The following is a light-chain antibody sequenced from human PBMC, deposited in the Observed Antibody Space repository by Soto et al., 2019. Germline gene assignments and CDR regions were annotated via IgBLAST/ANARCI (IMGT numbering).Light chain of an antibody. Sequence: DIQMTQSPSTLSASVGDRVTITCRASQTTTAWVAWYQQKPGKAPKLLIYKMSSLESGVPSRFSGRGSGTEFTLTISSLQPDDLATYFCQQYNPYSYTFGQGTKLEIK. CDR3: QQYNPYSYT. V-gene: IGKV1-5*03. CDR1: QTTTAW. J-gene: IGKJ2*01. CDR2: KMS.